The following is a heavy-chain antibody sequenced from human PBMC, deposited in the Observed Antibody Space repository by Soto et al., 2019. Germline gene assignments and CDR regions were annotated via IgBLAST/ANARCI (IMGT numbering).Heavy chain of an antibody. CDR3: AKRPTSTGFGDPFDI. CDR1: GVTFSSYG. V-gene: IGHV3-30*18. D-gene: IGHD3-10*01. J-gene: IGHJ3*02. CDR2: ISYDGSNK. Sequence: AGCLELSSAASGVTFSSYGMHWVRQAPVKGLEWVAVISYDGSNKYYADSVKGRFTISRDNSKNTLYLQMNSLRAEDTAIYYCAKRPTSTGFGDPFDIWGQGTMVTVSS.